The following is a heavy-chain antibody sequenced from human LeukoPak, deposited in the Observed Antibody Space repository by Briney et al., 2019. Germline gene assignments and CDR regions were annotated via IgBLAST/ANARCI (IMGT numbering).Heavy chain of an antibody. J-gene: IGHJ6*03. CDR3: ARGYSYGGAYYYYYYYMAV. CDR1: GGSISSSSYY. D-gene: IGHD5-18*01. Sequence: SETLSLTCTVSGGSISSSSYYWGRNRPPPGKGLEWIGEINHSGSNNYNPSLKSRVTISVDTSKNQFSLKLSSVTAADTAVYYCARGYSYGGAYYYYYYYMAVWGKGTTVTVSS. V-gene: IGHV4-39*07. CDR2: INHSGSN.